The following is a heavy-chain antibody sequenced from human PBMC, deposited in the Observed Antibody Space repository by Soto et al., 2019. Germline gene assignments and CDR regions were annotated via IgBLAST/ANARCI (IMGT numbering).Heavy chain of an antibody. CDR1: SGSFSGYY. CDR3: ARGVRVLAYSSSCEFDY. D-gene: IGHD6-6*01. CDR2: INHSGST. Sequence: QVQLQQWGAGLLKPSETLSLTCAVYSGSFSGYYWSWIRQPPGKGLEWIGEINHSGSTNYNPSLKSRGTIAVDTSKNQFSLKLSSVTAADTAVYYCARGVRVLAYSSSCEFDYWGQGTLVTVSS. J-gene: IGHJ4*02. V-gene: IGHV4-34*01.